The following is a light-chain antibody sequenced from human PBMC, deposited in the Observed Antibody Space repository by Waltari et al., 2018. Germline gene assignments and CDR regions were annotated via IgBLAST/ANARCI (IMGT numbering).Light chain of an antibody. Sequence: DIQMSQSPSSLSASVGDIVAITCRASQFIGSDLNWYQQNPARAPKLLISGTSNLQSGVPSRFSGSGFGTEFTLTISSLQPDDFAPYYCLQTYTILGTFGPGTKLAI. V-gene: IGKV1-39*01. CDR2: GTS. CDR1: QFIGSD. CDR3: LQTYTILGT. J-gene: IGKJ3*01.